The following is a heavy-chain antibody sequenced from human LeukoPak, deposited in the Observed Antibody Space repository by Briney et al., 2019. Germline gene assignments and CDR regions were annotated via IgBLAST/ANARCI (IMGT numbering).Heavy chain of an antibody. CDR3: ARILSYCGGDCYSPDY. Sequence: SVKVSCKASGGTFSSYAISWVRQAPGQGLEWMGGIIPIFGTANYAQKFQGRVTITADESTSTAYVELSSLRSEDTAVYYCARILSYCGGDCYSPDYWGQGTLVTVSS. CDR1: GGTFSSYA. D-gene: IGHD2-21*01. V-gene: IGHV1-69*13. J-gene: IGHJ4*02. CDR2: IIPIFGTA.